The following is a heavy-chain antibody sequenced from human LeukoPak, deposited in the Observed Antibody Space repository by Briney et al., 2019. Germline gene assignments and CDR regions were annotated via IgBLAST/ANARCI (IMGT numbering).Heavy chain of an antibody. D-gene: IGHD3-22*01. CDR3: ARDGLLLPPSYY. V-gene: IGHV3-21*01. CDR1: GFTFSSYS. CDR2: ISSSSSYI. J-gene: IGHJ4*02. Sequence: PGGSLRLSCAASGFTFSSYSMNWVRQAPGKGLEWVSSISSSSSYIYYADSVKGRFTISRDNAKNSLYLQMYSLRAEDTAVYYCARDGLLLPPSYYWGQGTLVTVSS.